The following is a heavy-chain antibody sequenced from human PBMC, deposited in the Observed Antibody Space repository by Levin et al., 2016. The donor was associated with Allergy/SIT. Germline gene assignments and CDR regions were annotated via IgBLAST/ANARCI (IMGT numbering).Heavy chain of an antibody. V-gene: IGHV3-21*01. CDR2: ISSSSSYI. CDR3: ARDPGYCSSTSCRYYGMDV. Sequence: WIRQPPGKGLEWVSSISSSSSYIYYADSVKGRFTISRDNAKNSLYLQMNSLRAEDTAVYYCARDPGYCSSTSCRYYGMDVWGQGTTVTVSS. J-gene: IGHJ6*02. D-gene: IGHD2-2*01.